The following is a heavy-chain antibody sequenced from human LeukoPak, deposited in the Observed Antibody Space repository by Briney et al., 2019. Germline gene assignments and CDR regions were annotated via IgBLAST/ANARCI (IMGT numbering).Heavy chain of an antibody. D-gene: IGHD6-6*01. Sequence: PGGSLRLSCAASGFPFSNHAVSWVRQAPGKGLEWVSVIYSGGSTYYADSVKGRFTISRDNAKNTLYLQMNSLRAEDTAVYYCAKGIAAPGYFDYWGQGTLVTVSS. J-gene: IGHJ4*02. CDR2: IYSGGST. V-gene: IGHV3-23*03. CDR1: GFPFSNHA. CDR3: AKGIAAPGYFDY.